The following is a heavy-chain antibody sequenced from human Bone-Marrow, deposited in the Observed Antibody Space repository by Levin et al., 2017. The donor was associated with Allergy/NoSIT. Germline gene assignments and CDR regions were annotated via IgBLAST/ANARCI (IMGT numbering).Heavy chain of an antibody. CDR3: ARAILGRFDAFDI. J-gene: IGHJ3*02. D-gene: IGHD2-8*02. CDR2: IRHNGYGSTT. CDR1: GFIFSDHY. V-gene: IGHV3-72*01. Sequence: GGSLRLSCAASGFIFSDHYMDWVRQAPGEGLEWVGRIRHNGYGSTTEYAASVKGRFIISRDDSLNSVYVQMSGLKSDDTAVYYCARAILGRFDAFDIWSQGTLVTVSS.